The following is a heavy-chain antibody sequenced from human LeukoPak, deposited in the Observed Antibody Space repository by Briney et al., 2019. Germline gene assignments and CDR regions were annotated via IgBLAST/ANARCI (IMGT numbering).Heavy chain of an antibody. CDR1: GGSFSGYY. Sequence: SQTLSLTCAVYGGSFSGYYWSWIRQPPGKGLEWIGEINHSGSTNYNLSLKSRVTISVDTSKNQFSLKLSSVTAADTAVYYCARGAGIVGATTSNNWFDPWGQGTLVTVSS. CDR2: INHSGST. J-gene: IGHJ5*02. CDR3: ARGAGIVGATTSNNWFDP. V-gene: IGHV4-34*01. D-gene: IGHD1-26*01.